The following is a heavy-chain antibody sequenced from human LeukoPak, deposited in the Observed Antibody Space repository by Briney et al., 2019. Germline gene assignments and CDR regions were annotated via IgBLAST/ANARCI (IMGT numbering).Heavy chain of an antibody. Sequence: ASVKVSCKASGYTFTIYSYTNYYMHWVRQAPGQGLEWMGIINPSAGSTSYAQQFQGRVTMTRDTSTSTVYMELSSLTSEDTAVYYCARNGWVGASRLGPVGIWGQGTMVTVSP. V-gene: IGHV1-46*01. D-gene: IGHD1-26*01. CDR2: INPSAGST. J-gene: IGHJ3*02. CDR3: ARNGWVGASRLGPVGI. CDR1: GYTFTIYSYTNYY.